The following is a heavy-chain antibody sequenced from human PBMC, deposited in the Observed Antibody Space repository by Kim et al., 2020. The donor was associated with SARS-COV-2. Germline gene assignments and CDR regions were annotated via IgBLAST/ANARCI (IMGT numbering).Heavy chain of an antibody. CDR1: FMNYW. D-gene: IGHD3-10*01. CDR3: ARSRGL. V-gene: IGHV3-7*01. Sequence: FMNYWMSWVRQAPGKGLEWVANIKQDGSEKNYVDSVKGRFIISRDNAKNSLYLQMNSLRADDTAVYYCARSRGLWGQGTLVTVSS. CDR2: IKQDGSEK. J-gene: IGHJ4*02.